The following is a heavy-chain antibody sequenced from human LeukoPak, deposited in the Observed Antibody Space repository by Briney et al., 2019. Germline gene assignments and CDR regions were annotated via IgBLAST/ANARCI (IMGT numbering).Heavy chain of an antibody. Sequence: ASVKVSCKASGYTFTHYYMHWVRQAPGQGLAWMGLINPTGTGTNYAQKFRGRVTLTRDTSTTTVYMEFSSLRSEDTAVYYCAREESGGYFDYWGQGTLVTVSS. J-gene: IGHJ4*02. CDR2: INPTGTGT. CDR1: GYTFTHYY. V-gene: IGHV1-46*01. D-gene: IGHD2-8*02. CDR3: AREESGGYFDY.